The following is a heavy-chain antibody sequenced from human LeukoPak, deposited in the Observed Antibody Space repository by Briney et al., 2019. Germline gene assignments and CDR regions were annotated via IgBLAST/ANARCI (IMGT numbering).Heavy chain of an antibody. Sequence: GESLKTSLKGSGYSFTSHWIGWVRQMPGKGLEWIGIIYPSDSDTRFSPSFQGQVTISADKSVSTAYLQWSSLKASETAMYYCARWLGSSWYYWGQGTLVTVSS. J-gene: IGHJ4*02. D-gene: IGHD6-13*01. CDR2: IYPSDSDT. V-gene: IGHV5-51*01. CDR1: GYSFTSHW. CDR3: ARWLGSSWYY.